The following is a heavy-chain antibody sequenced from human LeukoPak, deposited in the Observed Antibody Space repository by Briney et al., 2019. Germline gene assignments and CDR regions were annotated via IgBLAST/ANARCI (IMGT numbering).Heavy chain of an antibody. J-gene: IGHJ4*02. V-gene: IGHV3-23*01. CDR2: ISGSGGST. CDR1: GFTFSSYG. Sequence: PGGSLRLSCAASGFTFSSYGMSWVRQAPGKGREWVSAISGSGGSTYYADSVKGRFTNSRHNSKNTLYLQMNSLRAEDTAVYYCAKDQSGGSSMIVGYYFDYWGQGTLVTVSS. D-gene: IGHD3-22*01. CDR3: AKDQSGGSSMIVGYYFDY.